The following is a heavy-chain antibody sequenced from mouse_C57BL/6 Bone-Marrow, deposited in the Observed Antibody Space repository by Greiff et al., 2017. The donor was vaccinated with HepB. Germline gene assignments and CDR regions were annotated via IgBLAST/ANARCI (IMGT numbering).Heavy chain of an antibody. V-gene: IGHV1-54*01. J-gene: IGHJ2*01. CDR3: ARGVPPYFDY. Sequence: QVQLKQSGAELVRPGTSVKVSCKASGYAFTNYLIEWVKQRPGQGLEWIGVINPGSGGTNYNEKFKGKATLTADKSSSTAYMQLSSLTSEDSAVYYCARGVPPYFDYWGQGTTLTVSS. CDR1: GYAFTNYL. CDR2: INPGSGGT.